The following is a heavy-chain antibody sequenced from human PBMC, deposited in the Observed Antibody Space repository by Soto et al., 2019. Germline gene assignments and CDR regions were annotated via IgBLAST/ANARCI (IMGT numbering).Heavy chain of an antibody. J-gene: IGHJ6*03. Sequence: ASVKVSCKASGYTFTSYYVHWVRQAPGQGLEWMGIFNPSGGGATYGQKFQGRVTMTTDTSTSTVYMELSSLRSEDTAVYYCARGARYMDVWGRGTTVTVSS. CDR2: FNPSGGGA. CDR3: ARGARYMDV. V-gene: IGHV1-46*03. CDR1: GYTFTSYY.